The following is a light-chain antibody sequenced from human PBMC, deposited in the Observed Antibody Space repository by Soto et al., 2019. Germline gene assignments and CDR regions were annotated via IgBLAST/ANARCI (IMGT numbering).Light chain of an antibody. CDR2: DVS. CDR3: CSYTNSAYV. CDR1: SSDVGAYNY. V-gene: IGLV2-11*01. Sequence: QSALTQPCSVSGSPGQSVTISCTGTSSDVGAYNYVSWYQQHPAKAPNLMIYDVSKRPSGVPDRFSGSKSGNTASLTISGLQAEDEGDYYCCSYTNSAYVFGTGTKVTVL. J-gene: IGLJ1*01.